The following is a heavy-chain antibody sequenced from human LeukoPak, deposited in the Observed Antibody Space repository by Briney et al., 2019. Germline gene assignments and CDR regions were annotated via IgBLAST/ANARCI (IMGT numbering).Heavy chain of an antibody. D-gene: IGHD6-6*01. Sequence: GGSLRLSCAASGFTFSSYSMNWVRQAPGKGLEWVSYISSSSSTIYYADSVKGRFTISRDNAKNSLYLQMNSLRAEDTAVYYCARGRPVVSSSFDYWGQGTLVTVSS. CDR2: ISSSSSTI. CDR1: GFTFSSYS. V-gene: IGHV3-48*01. J-gene: IGHJ4*02. CDR3: ARGRPVVSSSFDY.